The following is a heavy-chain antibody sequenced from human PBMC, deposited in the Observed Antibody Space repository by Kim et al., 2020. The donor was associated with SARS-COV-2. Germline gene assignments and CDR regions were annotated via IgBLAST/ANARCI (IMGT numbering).Heavy chain of an antibody. V-gene: IGHV3-9*01. CDR3: AKDETAGDAGAWDI. Sequence: GGSLRLSCAASGFMVENYAMHWVRQAPGKGLEWVAGIIRNNDGTGYAHSVKGRFTISKDKAKHSLYLQMNNLRAEDTAVYYCAKDETAGDAGAWDIW. CDR2: IIRNNDGT. J-gene: IGHJ3*02. CDR1: GFMVENYA.